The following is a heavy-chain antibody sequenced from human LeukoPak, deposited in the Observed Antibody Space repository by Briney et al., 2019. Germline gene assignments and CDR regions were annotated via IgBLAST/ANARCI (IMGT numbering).Heavy chain of an antibody. CDR2: IYYSGST. D-gene: IGHD4-17*01. J-gene: IGHJ3*02. V-gene: IGHV4-39*01. Sequence: PSETLSLTCTVSGGSISSSSYYWGWIRQPPGKGLEWIGSIYYSGSTYYNPSLKSRVTISVDTSKNQFSLKLSSVTAADTAVYYCARLFGDYETPAFDIWGRGTMVTVSS. CDR1: GGSISSSSYY. CDR3: ARLFGDYETPAFDI.